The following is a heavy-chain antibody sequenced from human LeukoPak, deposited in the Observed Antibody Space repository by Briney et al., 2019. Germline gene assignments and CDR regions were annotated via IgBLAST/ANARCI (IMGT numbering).Heavy chain of an antibody. J-gene: IGHJ3*02. D-gene: IGHD3-3*01. CDR2: IDWDDDK. CDR3: ARARIFGVVIRGSHAFDI. Sequence: RVSGPTLVKPPQTLTLTCTFSGFSLRTRGMCVSWIRQPPGKALEWLSRIDWDDDKYYSTSLKTRLTISKDTSKNQVVLTMTNMDPVDTATYYCARARIFGVVIRGSHAFDIWGQGTMVTVSS. CDR1: GFSLRTRGMC. V-gene: IGHV2-70*11.